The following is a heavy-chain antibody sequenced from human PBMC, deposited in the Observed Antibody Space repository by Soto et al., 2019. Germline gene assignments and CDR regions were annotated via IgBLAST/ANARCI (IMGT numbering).Heavy chain of an antibody. CDR1: GGTLSSYA. D-gene: IGHD1-26*01. J-gene: IGHJ4*02. V-gene: IGHV1-69*13. CDR2: IIPIFGTA. Sequence: SVKVSCKASGGTLSSYAIIWVRQAPGQGLEWMGGIIPIFGTANYAQKFQGRVTITADESTSTAYMELSSLRSEDTAVYYCARGSGSYPRFDYWGQGTLVTVSS. CDR3: ARGSGSYPRFDY.